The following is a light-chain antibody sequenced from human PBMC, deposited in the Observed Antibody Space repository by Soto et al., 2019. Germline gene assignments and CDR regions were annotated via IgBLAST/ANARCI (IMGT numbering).Light chain of an antibody. J-gene: IGKJ1*01. CDR1: QSSSTF. CDR3: QQSYSRTWT. CDR2: ATS. Sequence: DIQMTQSPSSLSASVGDRVTITCRPSQSSSTFLNWYQQKPGTAPKLLMHATSILQSGVPSRFSGSGSGTEFTLTIRSLQHEDFATYYCQQSYSRTWTFGQGTKVEIK. V-gene: IGKV1-39*01.